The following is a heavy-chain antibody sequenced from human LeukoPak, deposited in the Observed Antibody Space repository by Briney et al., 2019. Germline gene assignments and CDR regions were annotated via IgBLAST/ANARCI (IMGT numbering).Heavy chain of an antibody. CDR3: ARVPLAARGAVYFYYMDV. D-gene: IGHD6-6*01. CDR2: IYYSGST. J-gene: IGHJ6*03. CDR1: GGSISSYY. V-gene: IGHV4-59*01. Sequence: SETLSLTCTVSGGSISSYYWSWIRQPPGKGLECIGYIYYSGSTNYNPSLKSRVTISIDTSKNQFSLKLSSVTAADTAVYYCARVPLAARGAVYFYYMDVWGKGTTVTVSS.